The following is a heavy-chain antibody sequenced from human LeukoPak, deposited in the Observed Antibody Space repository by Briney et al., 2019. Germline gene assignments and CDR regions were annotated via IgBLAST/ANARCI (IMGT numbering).Heavy chain of an antibody. CDR2: ISGDGVTT. J-gene: IGHJ6*03. V-gene: IGHV3-43*01. CDR3: VKNVEHITTHPYFYYYMDV. Sequence: QPGGSLRLSCAASGFNFNEYTMYWVRQAPGKGLEWVSLISGDGVTTYYADSVEGRFTISRDNSNNSLYLQMNSLRTEDTALYYCVKNVEHITTHPYFYYYMDVWGKGTTVTVSS. CDR1: GFNFNEYT. D-gene: IGHD1/OR15-1a*01.